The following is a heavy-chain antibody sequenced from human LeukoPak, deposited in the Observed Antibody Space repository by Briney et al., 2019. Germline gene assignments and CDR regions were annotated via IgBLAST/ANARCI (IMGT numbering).Heavy chain of an antibody. J-gene: IGHJ5*02. D-gene: IGHD3-10*01. V-gene: IGHV4-59*01. CDR3: ASRITIVRGLIITSWFDP. CDR1: GGSISSYY. CDR2: IYYSGST. Sequence: SETLSLTCTVSGGSISSYYWSWIRQPPGKGLEWIGYIYYSGSTNYNPSLKSRVTISVDTSKNQFSLKLSSVTAADTAVYYCASRITIVRGLIITSWFDPWGQGTLVTVSS.